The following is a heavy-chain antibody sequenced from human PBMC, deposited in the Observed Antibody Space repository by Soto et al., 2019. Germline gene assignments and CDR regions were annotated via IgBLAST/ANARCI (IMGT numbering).Heavy chain of an antibody. V-gene: IGHV5-10-1*01. CDR1: GYSFTSYW. CDR3: ARQGVTPYYYGMDV. Sequence: LGESLKISCKGSGYSFTSYWISWVRQMPGKGLEWMGRIDPSDSYTNYSPSFQGHVTISADKSISTAYLQWSSLKASDTAMYYCARQGVTPYYYGMDVWGQGTTVTVSS. D-gene: IGHD3-10*01. J-gene: IGHJ6*02. CDR2: IDPSDSYT.